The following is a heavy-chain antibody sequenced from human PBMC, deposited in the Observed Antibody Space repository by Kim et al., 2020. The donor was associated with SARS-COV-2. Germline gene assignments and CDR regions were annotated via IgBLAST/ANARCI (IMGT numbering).Heavy chain of an antibody. V-gene: IGHV7-4-1*02. J-gene: IGHJ4*02. D-gene: IGHD5-12*01. CDR1: GYTFTSYA. CDR3: AREIIDRYSGYDSWEYFDY. Sequence: ASVKVSCKASGYTFTSYAMNWVRQAPGQGLEWMGWINTNTGNPTYAQGFTGRFVFSLDTSVSTAYLQISSLKAEDTAVYYCAREIIDRYSGYDSWEYFDYWGQGTLVTVSS. CDR2: INTNTGNP.